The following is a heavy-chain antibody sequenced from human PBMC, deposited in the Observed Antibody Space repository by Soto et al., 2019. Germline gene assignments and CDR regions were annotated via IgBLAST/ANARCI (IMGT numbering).Heavy chain of an antibody. D-gene: IGHD5-18*01. Sequence: QAQLVESGGGVVQPGGSLTLSCAPSEFTFSNYAMHWVRLAPGKGLEWVAVISSDGTNRYIADSVEGRFTISRDNSKDTLFRQLNSLRVGDTAVYYCPRELPWIPPCFKAIDYGGQGPWSTFP. J-gene: IGHJ4*02. V-gene: IGHV3-30*04. CDR2: ISSDGTNR. CDR3: PRELPWIPPCFKAIDY. CDR1: EFTFSNYA.